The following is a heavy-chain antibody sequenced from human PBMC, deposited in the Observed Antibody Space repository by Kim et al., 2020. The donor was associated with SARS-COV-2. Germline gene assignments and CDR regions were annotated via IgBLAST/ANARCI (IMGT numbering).Heavy chain of an antibody. CDR3: AKDMNRRDGVRGVVYYY. Sequence: GGSLRLSCAASGLTFSSSAMTWVRQAPGKGLEWVSGISGSGSSTYYADSVKGRFTISRDNSKNTLYLQMNSLRADDTAVYYCAKDMNRRDGVRGVVYYY. V-gene: IGHV3-23*01. CDR1: GLTFSSSA. CDR2: ISGSGSST. J-gene: IGHJ6*01. D-gene: IGHD3-10*01.